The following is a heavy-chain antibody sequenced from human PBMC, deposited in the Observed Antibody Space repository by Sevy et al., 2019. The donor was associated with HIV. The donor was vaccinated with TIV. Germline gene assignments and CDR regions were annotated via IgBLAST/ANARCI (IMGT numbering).Heavy chain of an antibody. CDR3: AKDMGGIETLDYYSYYGMDV. CDR1: GFRFDDYA. Sequence: GGSLRLSCAASGFRFDDYAMHWVRQVPGKSPEWVSGISWNSHRIDYADSVRGRFTISRDNAKNSLSLQMNSLRVEDTALYYCAKDMGGIETLDYYSYYGMDVWGQGTTVTVSS. D-gene: IGHD2-21*01. V-gene: IGHV3-9*01. J-gene: IGHJ6*02. CDR2: ISWNSHRI.